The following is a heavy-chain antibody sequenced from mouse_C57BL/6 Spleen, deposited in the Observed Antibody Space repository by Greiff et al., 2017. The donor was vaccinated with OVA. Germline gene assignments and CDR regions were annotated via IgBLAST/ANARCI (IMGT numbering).Heavy chain of an antibody. CDR1: GYTFTSYW. D-gene: IGHD1-1*01. J-gene: IGHJ2*01. Sequence: QVQLKQPGAELVKPGASVKLSCKASGYTFTSYWMHWVKQRPGRGLEWIGRIDPNSGGTKYNEKFKSKATLTVDKPSSTAYMQLSSLTSEDSAVYYCARGIYYYGSSYVGFDYWGQGTTLTVSS. CDR2: IDPNSGGT. V-gene: IGHV1-72*01. CDR3: ARGIYYYGSSYVGFDY.